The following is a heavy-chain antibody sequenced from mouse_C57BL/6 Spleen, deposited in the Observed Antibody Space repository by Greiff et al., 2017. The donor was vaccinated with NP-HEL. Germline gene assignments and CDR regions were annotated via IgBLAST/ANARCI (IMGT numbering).Heavy chain of an antibody. CDR1: GFTFSDYY. CDR2: ISNGGGST. J-gene: IGHJ3*01. CDR3: ARHENYGGTWFAY. D-gene: IGHD1-1*02. V-gene: IGHV5-12*01. Sequence: EVKVVESGGGLVQPGGSLKLSCAASGFTFSDYYMYWVRQTPEKRLEWVAYISNGGGSTYYPDTVKGRFTISRDNAKNTLYLQMGRLKSEDTAMYYCARHENYGGTWFAYWGQGTLVTVSA.